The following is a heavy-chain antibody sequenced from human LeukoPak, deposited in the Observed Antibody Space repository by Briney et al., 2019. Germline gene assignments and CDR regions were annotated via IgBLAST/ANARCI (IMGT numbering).Heavy chain of an antibody. CDR1: GGSISSYY. CDR2: IYTSGST. CDR3: ARDSYYYDSSGFLKGGYYYYYKDV. J-gene: IGHJ6*03. D-gene: IGHD3-22*01. Sequence: SETLSLTCTVSGGSISSYYWSWIRQPAGKGLEWIGRIYTSGSTNYNPSLKSRVTMSVDTSKNQFSLKLSSVTAADTAVYYCARDSYYYDSSGFLKGGYYYYYKDVWGKGTTVTVSS. V-gene: IGHV4-4*07.